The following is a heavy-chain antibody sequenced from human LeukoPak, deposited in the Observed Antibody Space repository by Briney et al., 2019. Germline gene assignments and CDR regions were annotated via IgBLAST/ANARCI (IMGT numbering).Heavy chain of an antibody. J-gene: IGHJ4*02. CDR1: GFTFSSYA. Sequence: GGSLRLSCAASGFTFSSYAMHWVRQAPGKGLEWVAVISYDGSNKYYADSVKGRFTISRDNSKNTLYLQMNSLRAEDTAIYYCAKYGPQDSGSSHFDYWGQGALVTVSS. V-gene: IGHV3-30-3*02. CDR3: AKYGPQDSGSSHFDY. CDR2: ISYDGSNK. D-gene: IGHD1-26*01.